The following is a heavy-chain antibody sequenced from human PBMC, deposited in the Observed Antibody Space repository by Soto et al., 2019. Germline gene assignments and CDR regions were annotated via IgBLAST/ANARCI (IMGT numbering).Heavy chain of an antibody. CDR2: ISDSGDTT. J-gene: IGHJ4*02. CDR1: GFAISRSA. Sequence: FLRLSCAASGFAISRSAMSWVRQAPGKGLEWVSAISDSGDTTHYADSVKGRFTIFRDTSKSTLYLQMNTLRAEDTAVYYCAKSEDDSSAYVGYFDYWGQGTMVTVSS. CDR3: AKSEDDSSAYVGYFDY. D-gene: IGHD3-22*01. V-gene: IGHV3-23*01.